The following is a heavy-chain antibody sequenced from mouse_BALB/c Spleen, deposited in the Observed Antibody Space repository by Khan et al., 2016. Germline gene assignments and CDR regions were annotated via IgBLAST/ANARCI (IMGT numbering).Heavy chain of an antibody. Sequence: VQLQESGAELAKPGASVKMSCKASGYTFTSYWMHWVKQRPGQGLEWIGYINPSTGYTEYNQKFKDKATLTADKSSSTAYMQLSSLTSEDSAVYYCARRAYSYYAMDYWGQGTSVIVSS. D-gene: IGHD3-3*01. CDR1: GYTFTSYW. CDR3: ARRAYSYYAMDY. J-gene: IGHJ4*01. V-gene: IGHV1-7*01. CDR2: INPSTGYT.